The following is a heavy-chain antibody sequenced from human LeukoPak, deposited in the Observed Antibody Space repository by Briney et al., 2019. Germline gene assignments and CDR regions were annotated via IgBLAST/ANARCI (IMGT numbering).Heavy chain of an antibody. CDR2: IWKDGSQT. CDR3: VREGIGGTSYRGNFDY. D-gene: IGHD2-15*01. Sequence: GGSLRLSCIASGFTFSDDGMHWVRQAPGKGLEWVALIWKDGSQTFYGDSVKGRFIISRDNFRNTLDLQMNSLSAEDTAVYYCVREGIGGTSYRGNFDYWGQGTLVTVSS. CDR1: GFTFSDDG. J-gene: IGHJ4*02. V-gene: IGHV3-33*01.